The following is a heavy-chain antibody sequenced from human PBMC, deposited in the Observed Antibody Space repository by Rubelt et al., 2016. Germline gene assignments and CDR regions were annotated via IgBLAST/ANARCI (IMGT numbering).Heavy chain of an antibody. CDR2: ISGSGGST. Sequence: EVQLVESGGGLVKPGGSLRLSCAASGFTFSSYSMNWVRQAPGKGLEWVSAISGSGGSTYYADSVKGRVTISRDNSKNTLYLQMNSLRAEDTAVYYWAKDSKGYSYGYVYWGQGTLVTVSS. CDR3: AKDSKGYSYGYVY. D-gene: IGHD5-18*01. J-gene: IGHJ4*02. V-gene: IGHV3-23*04. CDR1: GFTFSSYS.